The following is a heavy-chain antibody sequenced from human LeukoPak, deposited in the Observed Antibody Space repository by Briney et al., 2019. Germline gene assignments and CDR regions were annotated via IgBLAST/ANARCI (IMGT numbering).Heavy chain of an antibody. J-gene: IGHJ6*03. Sequence: GSVKVSCKASGYTFTSYGISWVRQAPGQGLEWMGWISAYNGNKNYAQKFQGRVTMTRDTSISTAYMELSRLRSDDTAVYYCARDQGFYYYMDVWGKGTTVTISS. CDR1: GYTFTSYG. V-gene: IGHV1-18*01. CDR2: ISAYNGNK. CDR3: ARDQGFYYYMDV.